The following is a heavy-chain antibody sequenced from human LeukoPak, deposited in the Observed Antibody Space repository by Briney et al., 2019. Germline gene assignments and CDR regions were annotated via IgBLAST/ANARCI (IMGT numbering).Heavy chain of an antibody. Sequence: GGSLRLSCAASGFTFSSYGMSWVRQAPGKGLEWVSAISGSGGSTYYADSVKGRFTISRDNSKNTLYLQMNSLRAEDTAVYYCAKGGGYSYDHYYYMDVWGKGTTVTISS. J-gene: IGHJ6*03. CDR2: ISGSGGST. CDR1: GFTFSSYG. D-gene: IGHD5-18*01. CDR3: AKGGGYSYDHYYYMDV. V-gene: IGHV3-23*01.